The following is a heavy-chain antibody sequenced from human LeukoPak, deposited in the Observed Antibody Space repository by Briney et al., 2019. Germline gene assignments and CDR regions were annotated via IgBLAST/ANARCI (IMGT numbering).Heavy chain of an antibody. CDR1: GYTFTSYY. Sequence: ASVKVSCKASGYTFTSYYMHWVRQAPGQGLEWMGILNPSGGSTSYAQKFQGRVTMTRDTSTSTVYMELSSLRSEDTAVYYCARGREYYDSSGYSFDYWGQGTLVTVSS. CDR3: ARGREYYDSSGYSFDY. J-gene: IGHJ4*02. V-gene: IGHV1-46*01. CDR2: LNPSGGST. D-gene: IGHD3-22*01.